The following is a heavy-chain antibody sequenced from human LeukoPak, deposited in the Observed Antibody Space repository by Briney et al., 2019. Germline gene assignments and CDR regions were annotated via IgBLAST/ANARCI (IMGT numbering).Heavy chain of an antibody. D-gene: IGHD2-2*01. V-gene: IGHV3-7*04. CDR3: ARAYCSSTSCWGVFDY. CDR2: IKPDGSER. CDR1: GFSMSVYW. Sequence: GGSLRLSCEASGFSMSVYWMSWVRQPPGKGLEWVGNIKPDGSERNYMDSVKGRFTISRDNSKNTLYPQMNSLRAEDTAVYYCARAYCSSTSCWGVFDYWGQGTLVTVSS. J-gene: IGHJ4*02.